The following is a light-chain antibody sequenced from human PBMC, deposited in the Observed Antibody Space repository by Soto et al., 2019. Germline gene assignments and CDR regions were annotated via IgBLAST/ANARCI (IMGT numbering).Light chain of an antibody. CDR2: STN. CDR1: SGSVSTSYY. V-gene: IGLV8-61*01. CDR3: VLYVGSGISV. Sequence: QTVVTQEPSFSVSPEGTVTLTCGLNSGSVSTSYYPSWYQQTPGQAPRTLIYSTNTRSSGVPDRFSGSILGNKAALTITGAQADDESDYYCVLYVGSGISVFGGGTKLTVL. J-gene: IGLJ2*01.